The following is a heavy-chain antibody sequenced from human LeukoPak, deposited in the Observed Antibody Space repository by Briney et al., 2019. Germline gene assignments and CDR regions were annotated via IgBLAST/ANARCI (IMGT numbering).Heavy chain of an antibody. CDR3: ARYHSTWGLNY. Sequence: SETLSLTCTVSGASINSITYYWCWIRQPPGKGLEWIGSIYYSGSTYYTTSLKSRVTISIDTSKYQFSLKLTSVTAADTAVYYCARYHSTWGLNYWGQGTLVTVSS. D-gene: IGHD2-2*01. J-gene: IGHJ4*02. CDR2: IYYSGST. V-gene: IGHV4-39*01. CDR1: GASINSITYY.